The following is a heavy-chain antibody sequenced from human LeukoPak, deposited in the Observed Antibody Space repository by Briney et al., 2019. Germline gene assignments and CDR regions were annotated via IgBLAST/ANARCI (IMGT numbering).Heavy chain of an antibody. D-gene: IGHD3-22*01. CDR2: ISYDGSNK. CDR3: ARGRSGYYHFDVFDI. Sequence: GGSLRLSCAASGFTFSSYGMHWVRQAPGKGLEWVAVISYDGSNKYYADSVKGRFTISRDNSKNTLYLQMNSLRAEDTAVYYCARGRSGYYHFDVFDIWGQGTMVTVSS. CDR1: GFTFSSYG. V-gene: IGHV3-30*03. J-gene: IGHJ3*02.